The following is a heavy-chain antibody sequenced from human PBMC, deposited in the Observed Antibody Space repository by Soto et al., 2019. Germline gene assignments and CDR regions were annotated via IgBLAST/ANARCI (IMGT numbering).Heavy chain of an antibody. J-gene: IGHJ4*02. V-gene: IGHV3-33*01. Sequence: QVELVEWGGGVVQPGRSLRISCAASGFTFTTYGMHWVRQAPGKGLEWVAHIWYDGSNKYYADSVKGRFTISRDNSKGTVFLQINSLRAEDTAVYYCARDGSMLLTEWGQATLVTVSS. D-gene: IGHD2-2*01. CDR1: GFTFTTYG. CDR3: ARDGSMLLTE. CDR2: IWYDGSNK.